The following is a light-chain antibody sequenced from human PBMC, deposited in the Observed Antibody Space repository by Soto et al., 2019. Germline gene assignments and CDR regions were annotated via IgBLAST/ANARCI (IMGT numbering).Light chain of an antibody. CDR3: QQLYRYPLS. CDR1: QGISSY. V-gene: IGKV1-9*01. CDR2: AAS. J-gene: IGKJ4*01. Sequence: PLTQSPSSLSASVGDRVTITCRASQGISSYLAWYQQKPGKVPKLLISAASTLESGVPLRFSGGGFGTDFTLTISSLQPEDFATYYCQQLYRYPLSFGGGTKVEIK.